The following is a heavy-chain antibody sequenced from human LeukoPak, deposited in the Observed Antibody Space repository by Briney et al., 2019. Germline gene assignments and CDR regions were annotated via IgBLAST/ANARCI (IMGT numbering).Heavy chain of an antibody. CDR1: GFTFGDYA. J-gene: IGHJ4*02. Sequence: PGRSLRLSCTASGFTFGDYAMSWVRQAPGKGLEWVGFIRSKAYGGTTEYAASVKGRSTISRDDSKSIAYLQMNGLKTEDTAVYYCTRYSSSTSCQFDYWGQGTLVTVSS. D-gene: IGHD2-2*01. CDR3: TRYSSSTSCQFDY. CDR2: IRSKAYGGTT. V-gene: IGHV3-49*04.